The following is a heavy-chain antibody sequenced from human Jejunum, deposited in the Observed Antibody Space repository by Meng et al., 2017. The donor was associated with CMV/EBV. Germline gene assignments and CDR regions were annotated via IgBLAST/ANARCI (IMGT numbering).Heavy chain of an antibody. V-gene: IGHV3-30-3*01. D-gene: IGHD6-13*01. CDR3: ATKAAYSGSYLKEYFPH. CDR2: VTFDGNNK. CDR1: FSFRSYA. Sequence: FSFRSYAMHWVRQAPGRGLEWVAVVTFDGNNKYYGDSVQGRFTVSRDNSKNTVYLQMNSLRPEDTAVYYCATKAAYSGSYLKEYFPHWGPGTLVTVSS. J-gene: IGHJ1*01.